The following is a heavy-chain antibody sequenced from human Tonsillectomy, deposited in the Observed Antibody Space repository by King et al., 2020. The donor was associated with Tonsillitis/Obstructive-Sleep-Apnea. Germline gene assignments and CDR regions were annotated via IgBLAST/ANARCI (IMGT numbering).Heavy chain of an antibody. CDR1: GFTFDDYA. CDR2: ISGDGGST. D-gene: IGHD3-10*01. CDR3: SLWFGELLSRETYYMDV. Sequence: VQLVQSGGGVVQPGGSLRLSCAASGFTFDDYAMHWVRQAPGKGLEWVSLISGDGGSTYYADSVKGRFTISRDNSKNSLYLQMNSLRTEDTALYYCSLWFGELLSRETYYMDVWGKGTTVTVSS. V-gene: IGHV3-43*02. J-gene: IGHJ6*03.